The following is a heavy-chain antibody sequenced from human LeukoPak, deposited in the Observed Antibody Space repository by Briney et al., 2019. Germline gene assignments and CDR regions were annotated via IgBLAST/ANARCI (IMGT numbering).Heavy chain of an antibody. CDR1: GYTFTGYY. V-gene: IGHV1-2*02. D-gene: IGHD5-12*01. CDR3: ARELGATMVDY. Sequence: ASVKVSCKATGYTFTGYYMHWVRQAPGQGLEWMGWINPNSGGTKYAQKFQGRVTMTRDTSITTAYMELSRLRSDDTAVYYCARELGATMVDYWGQGTLVTVSS. CDR2: INPNSGGT. J-gene: IGHJ4*02.